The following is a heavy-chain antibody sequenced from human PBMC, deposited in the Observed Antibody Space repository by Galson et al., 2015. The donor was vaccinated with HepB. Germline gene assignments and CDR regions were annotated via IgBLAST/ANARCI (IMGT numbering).Heavy chain of an antibody. Sequence: QSGAEVKKPGESLRISCKGSGYSFTSYWISWVRQMPGKGLEWMGRIDPSDSYTNYSPSFQGHVTISADKSISTAYLQWSSLKASDTAMYYCARLDCSGGSCFPYYGMDVWGQGTTVTVSS. V-gene: IGHV5-10-1*01. CDR2: IDPSDSYT. CDR3: ARLDCSGGSCFPYYGMDV. D-gene: IGHD2-15*01. J-gene: IGHJ6*02. CDR1: GYSFTSYW.